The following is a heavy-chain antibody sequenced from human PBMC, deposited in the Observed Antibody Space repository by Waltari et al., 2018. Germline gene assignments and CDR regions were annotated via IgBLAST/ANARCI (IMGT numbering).Heavy chain of an antibody. Sequence: QVQLQESGPGLVKPSETLSLTCAVSGYSISSGYYWGWIRQPPGKGLEWIGSIYHSGSTYYNPSLKSRVTISVDTSKNQFSLKLSSVTAADTAVYYGARGVAGWSAFDIWGQGTMVTVSS. CDR2: IYHSGST. J-gene: IGHJ3*02. V-gene: IGHV4-38-2*01. CDR3: ARGVAGWSAFDI. D-gene: IGHD6-19*01. CDR1: GYSISSGYY.